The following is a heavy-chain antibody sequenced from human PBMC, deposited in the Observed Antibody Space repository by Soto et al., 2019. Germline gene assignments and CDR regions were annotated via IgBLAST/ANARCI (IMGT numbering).Heavy chain of an antibody. Sequence: EVQLVESGGGLVQPGGSLRLSCAASGFTFSSYSMNWVRQAPGKGLEWVSYISSSSSTIYYADSVKGRFIISRDNAKNSLYLQMNSLRDEDTAVYYCARDRTWLEGAYYYYYGMDVWGQGTTVTVSS. CDR1: GFTFSSYS. D-gene: IGHD6-19*01. J-gene: IGHJ6*02. V-gene: IGHV3-48*02. CDR2: ISSSSSTI. CDR3: ARDRTWLEGAYYYYYGMDV.